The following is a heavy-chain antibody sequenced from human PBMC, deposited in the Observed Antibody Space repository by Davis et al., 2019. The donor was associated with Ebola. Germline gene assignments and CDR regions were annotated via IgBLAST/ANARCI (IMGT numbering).Heavy chain of an antibody. V-gene: IGHV3-30-3*01. J-gene: IGHJ4*02. CDR1: GFSFRNYG. D-gene: IGHD6-19*01. Sequence: GGSLRLSCEVSGFSFRNYGMHWVRQAPGKGLQWVALISPDGSNRWYADSVRGRLTTSRDNSKNTLYLQVNSLRPEDTAVYYCARDPGIAVAGSYYFDYWGQGTLVTVSS. CDR3: ARDPGIAVAGSYYFDY. CDR2: ISPDGSNR.